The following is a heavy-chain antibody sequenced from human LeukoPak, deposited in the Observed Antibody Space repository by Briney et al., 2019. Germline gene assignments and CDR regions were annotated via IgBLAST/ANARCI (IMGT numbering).Heavy chain of an antibody. Sequence: ASVKVSCKASGYTFTSYGISWVRQAPGQGLEWMGWISAYNGNTNYARKLQGRVTMTTDTSTSTAYMELRSLRSDDTAVYYCARDLPSVRWKNTYYYDSSGYYYDHYFDYWGQGTLVTVSS. D-gene: IGHD3-22*01. CDR2: ISAYNGNT. CDR3: ARDLPSVRWKNTYYYDSSGYYYDHYFDY. J-gene: IGHJ4*02. CDR1: GYTFTSYG. V-gene: IGHV1-18*01.